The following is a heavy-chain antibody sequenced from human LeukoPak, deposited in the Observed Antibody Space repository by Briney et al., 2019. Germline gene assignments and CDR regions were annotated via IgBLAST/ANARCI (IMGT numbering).Heavy chain of an antibody. V-gene: IGHV3-23*01. D-gene: IGHD3-16*02. CDR2: ISGSGGST. CDR1: GFTFSGYA. J-gene: IGHJ4*02. Sequence: GGSLRLSCAASGFTFSGYAMSWVRQAPVKGLEWVSAISGSGGSTYYADTVKGRFTISRDNSKNTLYLQMNSLRAEDTAVYYCAKDPGRDYPIYDYVWGSYRPVPDYWGQGTLVTVSS. CDR3: AKDPGRDYPIYDYVWGSYRPVPDY.